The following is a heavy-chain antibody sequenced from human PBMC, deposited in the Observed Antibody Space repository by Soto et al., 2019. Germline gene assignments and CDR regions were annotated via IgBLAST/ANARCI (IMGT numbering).Heavy chain of an antibody. V-gene: IGHV1-2*04. Sequence: QVRLLQSGAEVKKSGASVKVSCKASGYTFNAYYIHWMRQARGQGLEWMGWINPDTGGTDDAQKFQGWVTMTRDTSITTAYMELASLKIDDTAVYYCARAIARDGSSWYRGGYDSWGQGTLVTVS. D-gene: IGHD6-13*01. CDR3: ARAIARDGSSWYRGGYDS. J-gene: IGHJ4*02. CDR1: GYTFNAYY. CDR2: INPDTGGT.